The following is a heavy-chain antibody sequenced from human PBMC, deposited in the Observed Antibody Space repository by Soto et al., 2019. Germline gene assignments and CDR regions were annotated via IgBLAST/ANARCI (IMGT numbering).Heavy chain of an antibody. CDR3: AKDRRAMNWYFDL. Sequence: EVQLVESEGGWGQPGTPLRLSCAASGFTFDDFAMHWVRQAPGKGPEWGAGINWDSRSIDYADSVKGRFSISRDNAKKSIYLQLNNLRTEDTAFYYCAKDRRAMNWYFDLWGRGTLVVVSS. CDR2: INWDSRSI. V-gene: IGHV3-9*01. J-gene: IGHJ2*01. CDR1: GFTFDDFA.